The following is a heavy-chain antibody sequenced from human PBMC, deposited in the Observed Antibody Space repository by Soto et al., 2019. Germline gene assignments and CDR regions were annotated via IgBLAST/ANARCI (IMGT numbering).Heavy chain of an antibody. CDR2: IRSKAYGGTT. CDR3: TTNYYDSSGYDNWFDP. D-gene: IGHD3-22*01. J-gene: IGHJ5*02. CDR1: GFTFGVYA. V-gene: IGHV3-49*03. Sequence: GGSLRLSCTASGFTFGVYAMSWFRQAQGKGLEWVGFIRSKAYGGTTEYAASVKGRFTISRDDSKSIAYLQMNSLKTEDTAVYYCTTNYYDSSGYDNWFDPWGQGTLVTVSS.